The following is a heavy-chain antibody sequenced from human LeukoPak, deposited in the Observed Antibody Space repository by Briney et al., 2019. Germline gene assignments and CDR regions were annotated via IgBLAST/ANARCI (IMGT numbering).Heavy chain of an antibody. V-gene: IGHV3-9*03. J-gene: IGHJ3*02. CDR1: GFTFDDYA. D-gene: IGHD6-13*01. CDR3: AKGCIAAAGPYDAFDI. CDR2: ISWNSGSI. Sequence: PGGSLRLSCAASGFTFDDYAMHWVRQAPGKGLEWVSGISWNSGSIGYADSVKGRFTISRDNAKNSLYLQMNSLRAEDMALYYCAKGCIAAAGPYDAFDIWGQGTMVTVSS.